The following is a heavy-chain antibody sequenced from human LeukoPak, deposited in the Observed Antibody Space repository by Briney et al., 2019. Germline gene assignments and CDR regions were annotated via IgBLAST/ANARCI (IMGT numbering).Heavy chain of an antibody. Sequence: ASVKVSCEASGYTFTSYDINWVRQATGQGLEWMGWMNPNSGNTGYAQKVQGRGTMTRNTSISTAYMELSGLRSEDTAVYYCARGGDDSSGYYSTFFSWGQGTLVTVSS. CDR2: MNPNSGNT. J-gene: IGHJ5*02. V-gene: IGHV1-8*01. CDR3: ARGGDDSSGYYSTFFS. D-gene: IGHD3-22*01. CDR1: GYTFTSYD.